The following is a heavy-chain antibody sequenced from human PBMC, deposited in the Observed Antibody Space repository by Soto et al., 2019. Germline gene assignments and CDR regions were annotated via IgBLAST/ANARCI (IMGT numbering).Heavy chain of an antibody. D-gene: IGHD3-16*01. CDR1: GYTFTSYG. CDR2: ISAFNGQT. V-gene: IGHV1-18*01. Sequence: QVQLVQSGDEVKKPGASVKVSCRASGYTFTSYGVSWVRQAPGQGLEWMGWISAFNGQTNYIQKVQGRVTLTTEASTSTAYMELRSLRSDDTDVYDCERGGEYYYGLDVWGQGTTVTVSS. CDR3: ERGGEYYYGLDV. J-gene: IGHJ6*02.